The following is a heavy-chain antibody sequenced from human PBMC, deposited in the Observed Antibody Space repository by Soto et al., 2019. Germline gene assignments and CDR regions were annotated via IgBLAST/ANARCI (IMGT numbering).Heavy chain of an antibody. CDR1: GYTFTSYY. J-gene: IGHJ4*02. CDR3: ASGWGERYFDY. D-gene: IGHD3-16*01. V-gene: IGHV1-46*03. Sequence: AAPVKVSCKASGYTFTSYYMHWVRQAPGQGLEWMGIINPSGGSTSYAQKFQGRVTMTRDTSTSTVYMELSSLRSEDTAVYYCASGWGERYFDYWGQGTLVTVSS. CDR2: INPSGGST.